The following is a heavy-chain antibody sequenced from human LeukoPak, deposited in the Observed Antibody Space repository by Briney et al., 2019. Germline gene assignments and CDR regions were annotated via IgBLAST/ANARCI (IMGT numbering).Heavy chain of an antibody. CDR1: GFTFSSYA. D-gene: IGHD3-22*01. V-gene: IGHV3-23*01. J-gene: IGHJ6*02. CDR2: ISGSGGST. Sequence: GGSLRLSCAASGFTFSSYAMSWVRQAPGKGLEWVSAISGSGGSTYYADSVKGRFTISRDNSKNTLYLQMNSLRAEDTAVYYCARDREGSSYDSSGYFYGMDVWGQGTTVTVSS. CDR3: ARDREGSSYDSSGYFYGMDV.